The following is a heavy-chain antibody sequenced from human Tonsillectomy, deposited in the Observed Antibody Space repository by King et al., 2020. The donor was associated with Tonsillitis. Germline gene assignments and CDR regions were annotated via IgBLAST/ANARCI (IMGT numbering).Heavy chain of an antibody. Sequence: VQLQESGPGLEKPSQTLSLTCTVSGGSISSAGYYWNWIRQHPGKGLEWIGYIYYSGSTYYSPALQSRVTISVDTSKNQFSLKLRSVSAADTAVYYCAGRLAYCNSTRCYTGALDIWGQGTMVTVSS. J-gene: IGHJ3*02. D-gene: IGHD2-2*02. CDR3: AGRLAYCNSTRCYTGALDI. V-gene: IGHV4-31*03. CDR1: GGSISSAGYY. CDR2: IYYSGST.